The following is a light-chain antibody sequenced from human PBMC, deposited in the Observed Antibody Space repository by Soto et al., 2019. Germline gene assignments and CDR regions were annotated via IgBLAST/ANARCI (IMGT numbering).Light chain of an antibody. CDR3: QHYTSDSEA. Sequence: IQMTQSPSNLSGSVGDRVTITCRASQTISSWLAWYQQKPGKAPKLLIYKASTLKSGVPSRFSGSGSRTEFTLTISSLQPDDFATYYCQHYTSDSEAFGQGTKV. J-gene: IGKJ1*01. CDR2: KAS. CDR1: QTISSW. V-gene: IGKV1-5*03.